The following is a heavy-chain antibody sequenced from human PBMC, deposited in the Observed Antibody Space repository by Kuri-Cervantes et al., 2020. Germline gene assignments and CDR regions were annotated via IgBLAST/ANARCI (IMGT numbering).Heavy chain of an antibody. CDR3: ARDHDYGDYLVGYYGMDV. Sequence: GGSLRLSCAASGFTFRSYAMSWVRQAPGKGLEWVSAISGSGGSTYYADSVKGRFTISRDNSKNTLYLQMNSLRAEDTAVYYCARDHDYGDYLVGYYGMDVWGQGTTVTVSS. V-gene: IGHV3-23*01. CDR2: ISGSGGST. J-gene: IGHJ6*02. D-gene: IGHD4-17*01. CDR1: GFTFRSYA.